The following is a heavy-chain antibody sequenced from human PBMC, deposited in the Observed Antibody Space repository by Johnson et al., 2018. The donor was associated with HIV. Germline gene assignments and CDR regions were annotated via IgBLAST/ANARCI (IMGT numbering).Heavy chain of an antibody. CDR2: IYSGGST. V-gene: IGHV3-66*01. CDR3: ASTRLGAFDI. CDR1: GFSVSSKY. J-gene: IGHJ3*02. Sequence: VQLVESGGGLVQPGGSRRLSCAASGFSVSSKYMSWVRQAPGKGLEWVSVIYSGGSTFYADSVKGRFTISRDNSGNTLYLQMDSLRVEDTAVYYCASTRLGAFDIWGQGTMVTVSS. D-gene: IGHD6-6*01.